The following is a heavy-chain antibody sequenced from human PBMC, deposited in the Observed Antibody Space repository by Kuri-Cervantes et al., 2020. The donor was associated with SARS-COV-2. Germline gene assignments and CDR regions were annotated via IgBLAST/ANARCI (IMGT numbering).Heavy chain of an antibody. Sequence: GGSLRLSCAASGFTFSSYDTHWVRQGTGKGLEWVSAIGTAGDTYYPGSVKGRFTISRENAKNSLYLQMNSLRAEDTAVYYCARDGRILGETTDGYGMDVWGQGTTVTVSS. CDR1: GFTFSSYD. J-gene: IGHJ6*02. CDR2: IGTAGDT. D-gene: IGHD1-26*01. V-gene: IGHV3-13*01. CDR3: ARDGRILGETTDGYGMDV.